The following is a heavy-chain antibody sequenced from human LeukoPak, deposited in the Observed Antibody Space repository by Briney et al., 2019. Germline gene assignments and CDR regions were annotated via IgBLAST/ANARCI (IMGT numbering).Heavy chain of an antibody. V-gene: IGHV1-24*01. J-gene: IGHJ4*02. CDR2: FDPEDGET. D-gene: IGHD6-6*01. CDR1: GYTLTELS. CDR3: ATDRTARLRSVNFDY. Sequence: GASVKVSCKVPGYTLTELSMHWVRQAPGKGLEWWGGFDPEDGETIYAQKFQGRVTMTEDTSTDTAYMELSSLRSEDTAVYYCATDRTARLRSVNFDYWGQGTLVTVSS.